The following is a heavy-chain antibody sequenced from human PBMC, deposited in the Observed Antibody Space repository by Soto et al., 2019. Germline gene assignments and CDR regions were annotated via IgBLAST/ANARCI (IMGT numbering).Heavy chain of an antibody. D-gene: IGHD2-15*01. J-gene: IGHJ4*02. V-gene: IGHV3-30*18. CDR2: ISYDGSNK. CDR1: GFTFSSYG. Sequence: GGSLRLSCAASGFTFSSYGMHWVRQAPGKGLEWVAVISYDGSNKYYADSVKGRFTISRDNSKNTLYLQMNSLRAEDTAVYYCAKIIVDCSGGSCYYDYWCQGILVTVS. CDR3: AKIIVDCSGGSCYYDY.